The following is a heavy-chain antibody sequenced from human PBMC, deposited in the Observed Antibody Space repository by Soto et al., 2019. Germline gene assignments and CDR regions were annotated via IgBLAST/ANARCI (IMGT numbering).Heavy chain of an antibody. CDR1: GGSFTSNNW. D-gene: IGHD1-7*01. J-gene: IGHJ4*02. CDR3: ASRDPGTSVDY. CDR2: IYRTGST. V-gene: IGHV4-4*02. Sequence: SETLSLTCAVSGGSFTSNNWWTWVRQPPGQGLEWIGEIYRTGSTNYNPSLKSRVTLSLDKSENQFSLKVTSLTAADTAVYYCASRDPGTSVDYWGQGTLVTVSS.